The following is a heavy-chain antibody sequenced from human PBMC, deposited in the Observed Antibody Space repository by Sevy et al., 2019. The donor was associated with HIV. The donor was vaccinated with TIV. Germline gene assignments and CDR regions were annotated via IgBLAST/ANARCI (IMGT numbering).Heavy chain of an antibody. CDR3: ARVPTIFTEVNWFDP. CDR1: GYTFTSYG. D-gene: IGHD3-3*01. J-gene: IGHJ5*02. Sequence: ASVKVSCKASGYTFTSYGISWVRQAPGQGLEYMGWINPNSGDTNYAQNFQGRVTMTSDTSISTVYMDLNRLRSDDTAVYYCARVPTIFTEVNWFDPWGQGTLVTVSS. CDR2: INPNSGDT. V-gene: IGHV1-2*02.